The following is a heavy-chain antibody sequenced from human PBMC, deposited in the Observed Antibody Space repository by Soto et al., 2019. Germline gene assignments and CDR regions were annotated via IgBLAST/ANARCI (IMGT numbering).Heavy chain of an antibody. CDR2: IYYSGYN. Sequence: QVQLQESGPGLVKPSQTLSLTCTVSGGSISSGDYKWSWIRQPPGKGLEWIGYIYYSGYNYNNPSLKSRVTMSVDTSKNLFSLKLSSVTAAVTAVYYCARSDNYVPFEYWGQGTLVTVSS. J-gene: IGHJ4*02. V-gene: IGHV4-30-4*01. D-gene: IGHD4-4*01. CDR3: ARSDNYVPFEY. CDR1: GGSISSGDYK.